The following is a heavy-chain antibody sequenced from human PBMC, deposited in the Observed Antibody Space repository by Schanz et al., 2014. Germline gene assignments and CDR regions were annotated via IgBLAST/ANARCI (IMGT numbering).Heavy chain of an antibody. Sequence: EVQLLESGGGLVQPGGSLRLSCAASGFTFSSHWMHWVRQVPGKGLVWVSRIKSDGSSTSYADSVKGRFTISRDNSKNTLYLQMNSLRAEDTAIYYCAKDAPYPFDLWGRGTLITVSS. CDR3: AKDAPYPFDL. CDR2: IKSDGSST. J-gene: IGHJ2*01. V-gene: IGHV3-74*01. CDR1: GFTFSSHW.